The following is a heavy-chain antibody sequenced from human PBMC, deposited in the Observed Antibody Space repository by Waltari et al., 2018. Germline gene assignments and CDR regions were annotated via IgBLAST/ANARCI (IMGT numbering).Heavy chain of an antibody. D-gene: IGHD3-3*01. J-gene: IGHJ3*02. Sequence: QVQLVESGGTVVQPGRSLKLSCAASGFTFSTYAIHWVRQAPGKGREWLAVISNDGNNKYYADSVKGRFTSSRDNAKNSLYLQRNSLSAEDTAVYFCAKSSGFYLRSDTFDMWGQGTRVTVSS. CDR1: GFTFSTYA. V-gene: IGHV3-30-3*01. CDR2: ISNDGNNK. CDR3: AKSSGFYLRSDTFDM.